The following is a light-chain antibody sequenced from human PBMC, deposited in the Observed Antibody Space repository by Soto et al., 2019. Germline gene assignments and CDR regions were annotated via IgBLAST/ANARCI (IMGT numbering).Light chain of an antibody. J-gene: IGKJ5*01. Sequence: IVLTQSPATLSLSPVERATLSCRASQSVSSNLAWYQQKPGQAPRIRIYGASTRATDIPARFSGSGSGTEFTLTISSLQSEDFAVYYCQQYDNWPPTFGQGTRLEIK. CDR1: QSVSSN. CDR3: QQYDNWPPT. CDR2: GAS. V-gene: IGKV3-15*01.